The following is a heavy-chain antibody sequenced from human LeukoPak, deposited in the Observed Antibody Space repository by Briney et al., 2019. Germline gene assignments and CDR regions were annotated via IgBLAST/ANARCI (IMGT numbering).Heavy chain of an antibody. V-gene: IGHV3-30-3*01. D-gene: IGHD3-22*01. Sequence: GGSLRLSCAASGFTFSSYAMHWVRQAPGKGLEWVAVFSYDGSNKYYADSVKGRFTISRDKSKNTLYLQMNSLRAEDTAVYYCARVYYYDSSGHYYFDYWGQGTLVTVSS. CDR1: GFTFSSYA. CDR3: ARVYYYDSSGHYYFDY. J-gene: IGHJ4*02. CDR2: FSYDGSNK.